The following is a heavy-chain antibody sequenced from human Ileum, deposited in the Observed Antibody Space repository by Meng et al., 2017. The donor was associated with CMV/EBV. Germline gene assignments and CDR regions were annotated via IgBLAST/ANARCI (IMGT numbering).Heavy chain of an antibody. V-gene: IGHV7-4-1*02. CDR3: ARVETNYGSGNYFGY. CDR1: EYTFTSYA. Sequence: SEYTFTSYAIHWVRQAPGQGPEWMGWISTYTGNPAYAQGFTGRFVFSLDTSVNTAYLQISSLKTEDTAVYYCARVETNYGSGNYFGYWGEGTLVTVSS. J-gene: IGHJ4*02. CDR2: ISTYTGNP. D-gene: IGHD3-10*01.